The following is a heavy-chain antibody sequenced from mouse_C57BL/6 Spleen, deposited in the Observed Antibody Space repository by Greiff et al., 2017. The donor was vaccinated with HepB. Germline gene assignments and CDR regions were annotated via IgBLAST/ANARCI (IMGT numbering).Heavy chain of an antibody. CDR3: ARDYSKRDYFDY. D-gene: IGHD2-5*01. V-gene: IGHV1-82*01. Sequence: QVQLKESGPELVKPGASVKISCKASGYAFSSSWMNWVKQRPGKGLEWIGRIYPGDGDTNYNGKFKGKATLTADKSSSTAYMQLSSLTSEDSAVYFCARDYSKRDYFDYWGQGTTLTVSS. J-gene: IGHJ2*01. CDR2: IYPGDGDT. CDR1: GYAFSSSW.